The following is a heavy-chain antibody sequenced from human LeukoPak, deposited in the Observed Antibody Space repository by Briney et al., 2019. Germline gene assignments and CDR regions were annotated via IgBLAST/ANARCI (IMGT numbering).Heavy chain of an antibody. D-gene: IGHD2-2*01. CDR3: ARDSGYCSSTSCSPV. V-gene: IGHV3-48*01. J-gene: IGHJ4*02. CDR2: ISSSSSTI. Sequence: GGSLRLSCAASGFTFSSYSMNWVRQAPGKGLEWVSYISSSSSTIYYADSVKGRYTISRDNAKNSLYLQMNSLRAEDTAVYYCARDSGYCSSTSCSPVWGQGTLVTVSS. CDR1: GFTFSSYS.